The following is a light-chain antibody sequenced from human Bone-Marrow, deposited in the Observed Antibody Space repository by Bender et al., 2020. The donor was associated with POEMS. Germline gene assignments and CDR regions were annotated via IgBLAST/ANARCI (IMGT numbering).Light chain of an antibody. CDR2: EVN. Sequence: QSALTQPASVSGSPGQSITISCTGTSSDIGLYNYVSWYQQHPGKAPKLIIYEVNKRPSGVPDRFSGSKSGSTASLTVSGLQADDEADYYCQSYDNSLGGWVFGGGTKLTVL. CDR1: SSDIGLYNY. CDR3: QSYDNSLGGWV. V-gene: IGLV2-14*03. J-gene: IGLJ3*02.